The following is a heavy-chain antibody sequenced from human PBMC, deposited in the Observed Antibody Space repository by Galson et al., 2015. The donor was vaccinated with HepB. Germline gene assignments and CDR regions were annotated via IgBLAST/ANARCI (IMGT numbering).Heavy chain of an antibody. V-gene: IGHV3-15*01. J-gene: IGHJ6*02. CDR2: IKSKTDGGTT. CDR1: GFTLSNAW. D-gene: IGHD2-2*01. CDR3: TTPSVVPAATYYYYYGMDV. Sequence: SLRLSCAASGFTLSNAWMSWVHQAPGKGLEWVGRIKSKTDGGTTDYAAPVKGRFTISRDDSKNTLYLQMNSLKSEDTAVYYCTTPSVVPAATYYYYYGMDVWGQGTTVTVSS.